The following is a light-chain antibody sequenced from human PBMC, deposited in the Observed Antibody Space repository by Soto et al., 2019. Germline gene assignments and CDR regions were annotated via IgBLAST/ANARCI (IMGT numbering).Light chain of an antibody. V-gene: IGKV3-11*01. Sequence: EIVLKQSPATLSLSPGERATLSCRASQSVSRYLAWYQQKPGQAPRLLIYDASNRATGIPARFSGSGSGTDFTLTISRLEPEDFAVYYCQQRSNWPITFGQGTLLEIK. CDR2: DAS. J-gene: IGKJ5*01. CDR1: QSVSRY. CDR3: QQRSNWPIT.